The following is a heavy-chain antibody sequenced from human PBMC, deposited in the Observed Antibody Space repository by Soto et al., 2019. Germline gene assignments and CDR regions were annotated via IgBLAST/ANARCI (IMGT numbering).Heavy chain of an antibody. CDR3: ARDRRGTEFRPVYYGMDV. Sequence: QVQLVQSGAEVKKPGSSVKVSCKASGGTFSSFAISWVRQAPGQGLEWMGGILPIFDTINYAQKFQGRVTITADKSTSTAYMELSSLRSEDTAVDYCARDRRGTEFRPVYYGMDVLGQGSTVTVS. CDR1: GGTFSSFA. D-gene: IGHD1-1*01. CDR2: ILPIFDTI. J-gene: IGHJ6*02. V-gene: IGHV1-69*06.